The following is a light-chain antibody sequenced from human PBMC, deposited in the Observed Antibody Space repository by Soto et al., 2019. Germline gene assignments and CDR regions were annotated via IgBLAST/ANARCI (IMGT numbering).Light chain of an antibody. Sequence: ETVFTLSPGTLSLYTGERATLSCRASQSVSSNLAWYQQKPGQAPRLLIYAASTRATGIPARFSGSGSGTDFTLTISSLQSEDFAVYYCSRFNNWPSCGPGTRWIS. CDR3: SRFNNWPS. CDR2: AAS. V-gene: IGKV3-15*01. CDR1: QSVSSN. J-gene: IGKJ3*01.